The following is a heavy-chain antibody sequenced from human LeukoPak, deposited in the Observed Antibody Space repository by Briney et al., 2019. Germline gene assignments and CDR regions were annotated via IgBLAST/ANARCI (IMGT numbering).Heavy chain of an antibody. CDR2: IKQDGSAK. D-gene: IGHD2-2*01. J-gene: IGHJ4*02. CDR3: ARWRGSTSERSDY. CDR1: GFTFSDYW. Sequence: QPGGSLRLSCTASGFTFSDYWITWVRQAPGKGLEWVANIKQDGSAKYYVDSVKGRFTISRDNAKNSLYLQMDSLRVEDTATYYCARWRGSTSERSDYWGQGTLVTVSS. V-gene: IGHV3-7*01.